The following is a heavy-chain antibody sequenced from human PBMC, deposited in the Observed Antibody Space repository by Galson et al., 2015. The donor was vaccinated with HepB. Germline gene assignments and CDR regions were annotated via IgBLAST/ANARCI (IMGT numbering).Heavy chain of an antibody. J-gene: IGHJ2*01. V-gene: IGHV3-64D*06. CDR1: GFTFSDYA. Sequence: SLRLSCAASGFTFSDYAMHWVRQAPGKGLEYVSSISSNGGTTYYPDSVKGRFTISRDNSKNTLYFQMSSLRPEDTAVYYCVKVSTIAARPRTPPHWYFDLWGRGTLVTVSS. D-gene: IGHD6-6*01. CDR3: VKVSTIAARPRTPPHWYFDL. CDR2: ISSNGGTT.